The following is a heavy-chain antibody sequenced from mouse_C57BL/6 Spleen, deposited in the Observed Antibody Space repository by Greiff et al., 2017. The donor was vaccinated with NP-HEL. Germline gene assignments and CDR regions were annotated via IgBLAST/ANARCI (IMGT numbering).Heavy chain of an antibody. CDR1: GYTFTSYG. Sequence: QVQLKESGAELARPGASVKLSCKASGYTFTSYGISWVKQRTGQGLEWIGEIYPRSGNTYYNEKFKGKATLTADKSSSTAYMELRSLTSEDSAVSFCARDYGNYEWFACWGQGTLVTVAA. CDR2: IYPRSGNT. V-gene: IGHV1-81*01. D-gene: IGHD2-1*01. CDR3: ARDYGNYEWFAC. J-gene: IGHJ3*01.